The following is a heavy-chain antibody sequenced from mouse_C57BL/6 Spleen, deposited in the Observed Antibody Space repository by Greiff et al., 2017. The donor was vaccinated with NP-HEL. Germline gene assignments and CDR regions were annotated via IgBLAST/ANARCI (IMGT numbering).Heavy chain of an antibody. J-gene: IGHJ1*03. Sequence: EVQGVESVAELVRPGASVKLSCTASGFNIKNTYMHWVKQRPEQGLEWIGRIDPANGNTKYAPKFPGKATITADTSSNTAYLQLSSLTSEDTAIYYCARNYGLDWYFDVWGTGTTVTVSS. CDR1: GFNIKNTY. CDR3: ARNYGLDWYFDV. V-gene: IGHV14-3*01. D-gene: IGHD1-1*01. CDR2: IDPANGNT.